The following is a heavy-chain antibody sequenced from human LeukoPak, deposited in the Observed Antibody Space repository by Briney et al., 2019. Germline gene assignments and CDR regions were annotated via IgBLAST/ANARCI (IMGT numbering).Heavy chain of an antibody. D-gene: IGHD3-16*01. Sequence: PGGSLRLSCAASGFTFSTYWIHWVRPAPGKGLMWVSRISGDGRSTNYADSVKGRSTISRDNATNTVYRQMNSLRAENSAVYFCARGLYNHYSYIPGPGSQGTLVTVSA. J-gene: IGHJ5*02. CDR2: ISGDGRST. CDR3: ARGLYNHYSYIPGP. CDR1: GFTFSTYW. V-gene: IGHV3-74*01.